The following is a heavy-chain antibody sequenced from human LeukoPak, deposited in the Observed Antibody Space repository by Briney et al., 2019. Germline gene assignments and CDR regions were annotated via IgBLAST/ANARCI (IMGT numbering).Heavy chain of an antibody. D-gene: IGHD3-10*01. V-gene: IGHV3-30-3*01. CDR1: GFTFSSYA. CDR2: ISYDGSNK. J-gene: IGHJ4*02. CDR3: ARGGDYYGSRSYAFDY. Sequence: GGSLRLSCAASGFTFSSYAMHWVRQAPGKGLEWVAVISYDGSNKYYADSVKGRFTISRDNSKNTLYLQMNSLRAEDTAVYYCARGGDYYGSRSYAFDYWGQGTLATVSS.